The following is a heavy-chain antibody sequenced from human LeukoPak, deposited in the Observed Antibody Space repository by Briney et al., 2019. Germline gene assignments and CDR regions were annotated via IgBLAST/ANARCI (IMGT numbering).Heavy chain of an antibody. CDR2: IYYSGST. CDR3: ARHVAYGGNSLGY. Sequence: PSETLFLTCTVSGGSISSYYWSWIRQPPGKGLEWIGYIYYSGSTNYNPSLKSRVTISVDTSKNQFSLKLSSVTAADTAVYYCARHVAYGGNSLGYWGQGTLVTVSS. V-gene: IGHV4-59*08. D-gene: IGHD4-23*01. CDR1: GGSISSYY. J-gene: IGHJ4*02.